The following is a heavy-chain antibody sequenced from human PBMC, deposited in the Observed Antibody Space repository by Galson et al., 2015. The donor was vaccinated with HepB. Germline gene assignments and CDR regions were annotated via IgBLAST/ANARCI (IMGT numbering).Heavy chain of an antibody. V-gene: IGHV3-23*01. CDR3: AKGGGYYGSGRPPHDP. J-gene: IGHJ5*02. Sequence: SLRLSCAASGFTLSSYAMSWVRQAPGKGLEWVSAISGSGGSTYYADSVKGRFTISRDNSKNTLYLQMNSLRAEDTAVYYCAKGGGYYGSGRPPHDPWGQGTLVTVSS. CDR2: ISGSGGST. CDR1: GFTLSSYA. D-gene: IGHD3-10*01.